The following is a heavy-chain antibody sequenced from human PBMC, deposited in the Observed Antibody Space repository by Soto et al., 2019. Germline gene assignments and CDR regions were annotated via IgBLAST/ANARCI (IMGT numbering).Heavy chain of an antibody. J-gene: IGHJ5*02. CDR2: ISHDGINK. CDR3: ARDMYSSDYFVKWFEP. CDR1: GFSFSSYA. D-gene: IGHD6-19*01. V-gene: IGHV3-30-3*01. Sequence: QVRLVESGGGVVQPGRSLRLSCTASGFSFSSYAMYWFRQPPGKGLEWVAVISHDGINKHYADSVKGRGTVSRDNSNRSLDLQLNSLRGEDTAMYYCARDMYSSDYFVKWFEPWGQGTLVTVSS.